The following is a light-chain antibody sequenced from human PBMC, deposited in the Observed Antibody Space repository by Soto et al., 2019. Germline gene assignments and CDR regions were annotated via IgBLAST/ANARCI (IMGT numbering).Light chain of an antibody. CDR1: SSDVGGYNY. CDR2: DVS. J-gene: IGLJ1*01. CDR3: CSYTSHNTYG. Sequence: QSALTQPASVSGSPGQSITISCTGTSSDVGGYNYVSWYQQHPDKAPKLMIYDVSNRPSGVSNRFSGSKSGNTASLTISALQAEYETDYYCCSYTSHNTYGFGTGTKLTVL. V-gene: IGLV2-14*01.